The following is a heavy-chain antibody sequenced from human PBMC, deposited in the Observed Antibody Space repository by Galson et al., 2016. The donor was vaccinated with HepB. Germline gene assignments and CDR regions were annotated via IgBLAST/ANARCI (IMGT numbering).Heavy chain of an antibody. D-gene: IGHD3-22*01. J-gene: IGHJ6*02. V-gene: IGHV5-51*01. CDR1: GSSFTSYW. CDR2: IYPGDSDT. CDR3: ARHLRPFTRIALIQKNYCCYVMDV. Sequence: QSGAEVKKPGESLKISCKGSGSSFTSYWIGWVRQVPGKGLEWMGIIYPGDSDTRYSPSFQGQVTISVDKSISTAYLQWSSLKASDTAMYYCARHLRPFTRIALIQKNYCCYVMDVWGQGTTVTVSS.